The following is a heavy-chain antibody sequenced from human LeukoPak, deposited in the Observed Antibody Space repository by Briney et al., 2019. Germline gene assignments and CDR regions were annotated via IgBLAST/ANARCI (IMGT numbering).Heavy chain of an antibody. CDR2: ISAYNGNT. J-gene: IGHJ4*02. V-gene: IGHV1-18*01. Sequence: ASVKVSCKASGYTFTSYEISWVRQAPGQGLEWMAWISAYNGNTNYAQKLQGRVTMTTDTSTSTAYMELRSLRSDDTAVYYCARDCDRSGYYCYWGQGTLVTVSS. CDR3: ARDCDRSGYYCY. D-gene: IGHD3-22*01. CDR1: GYTFTSYE.